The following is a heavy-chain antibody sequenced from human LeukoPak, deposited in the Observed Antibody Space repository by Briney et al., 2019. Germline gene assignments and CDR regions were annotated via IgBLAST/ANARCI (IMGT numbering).Heavy chain of an antibody. Sequence: PSETLSLTCTVSGGSISSSSYYWGWIRQPPGKGLEWIGSIYYSGSTYYNPSLKSRVTISVDTSKNQFCLKLSSVTAADTAVYYCARPKGPLPFPFDYWGQGTLVSVSS. J-gene: IGHJ4*02. D-gene: IGHD2/OR15-2a*01. CDR2: IYYSGST. V-gene: IGHV4-39*07. CDR1: GGSISSSSYY. CDR3: ARPKGPLPFPFDY.